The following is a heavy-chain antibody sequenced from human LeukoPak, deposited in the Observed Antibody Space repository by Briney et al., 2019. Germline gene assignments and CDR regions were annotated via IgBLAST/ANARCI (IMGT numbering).Heavy chain of an antibody. V-gene: IGHV1-8*01. J-gene: IGHJ2*01. CDR1: GYTFTSYD. Sequence: ASVTVSCKASGYTFTSYDINWVRQATGQGLEWMGWMNPNSGNTGYAQKFQGRVTMTRNTSISTAYMELSSLRSEDTAVYYCARGRLGDYYDSSGYSTAYWYFDLWGRGTLVTVSS. CDR3: ARGRLGDYYDSSGYSTAYWYFDL. D-gene: IGHD3-22*01. CDR2: MNPNSGNT.